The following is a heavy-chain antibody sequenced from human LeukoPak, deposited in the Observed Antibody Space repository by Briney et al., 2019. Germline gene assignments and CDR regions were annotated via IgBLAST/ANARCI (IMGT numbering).Heavy chain of an antibody. CDR3: ARVGGLAADPPSYGMDV. Sequence: GSSVKVSCKASGGTFSSYAISWVRQAPGQGLEWMGRIIPILGIANYAQKFQGRVTITADKSTSTAYMELSSLRSEDTAVYYCARVGGLAADPPSYGMDVWGQGTTVTVSS. CDR1: GGTFSSYA. D-gene: IGHD3/OR15-3a*01. CDR2: IIPILGIA. J-gene: IGHJ6*02. V-gene: IGHV1-69*04.